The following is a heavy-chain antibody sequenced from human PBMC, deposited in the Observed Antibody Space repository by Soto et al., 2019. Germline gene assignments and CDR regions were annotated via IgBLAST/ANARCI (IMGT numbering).Heavy chain of an antibody. CDR3: ARGSVTTMKDYYYGMDV. CDR1: GGTFSSYT. V-gene: IGHV1-69*02. Sequence: QVQLVQSGAEVKKPGSSVKVSCKASGGTFSSYTISWVRQAPGQGLEWMGRIIPILGIANYAQKFQGRVTITADKSTRTAYMELSSLRSEDTAVYYCARGSVTTMKDYYYGMDVWGQGTTVTVSS. J-gene: IGHJ6*02. CDR2: IIPILGIA. D-gene: IGHD4-17*01.